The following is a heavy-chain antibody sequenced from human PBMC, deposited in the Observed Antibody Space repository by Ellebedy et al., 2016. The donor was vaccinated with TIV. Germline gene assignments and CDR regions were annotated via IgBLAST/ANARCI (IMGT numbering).Heavy chain of an antibody. V-gene: IGHV3-21*01. Sequence: GESLKISCAASGFTFSDYSMHWVRQAPGKGLEWVSSISSSGNYRYHGDSVKGRFTISRDNAKNSLYLQMNSLRAEDTAVYYCAGDENYGAEVIDYWGQGTLVTVSS. D-gene: IGHD4-17*01. J-gene: IGHJ4*02. CDR3: AGDENYGAEVIDY. CDR1: GFTFSDYS. CDR2: ISSSGNYR.